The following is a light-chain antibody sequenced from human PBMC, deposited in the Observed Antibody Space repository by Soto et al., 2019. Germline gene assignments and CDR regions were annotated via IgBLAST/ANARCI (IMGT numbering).Light chain of an antibody. CDR2: AAS. J-gene: IGKJ3*01. Sequence: AIQMTQSPSSLSASVGDRVTITCRASQGIRNDLDWFQQKPGKAPKLLLYAASNLQSGVPARFSGSGSGTDFTLTISSLQPEDFATYYCLQKYFYPFTFGPGTKVDIK. V-gene: IGKV1-6*01. CDR3: LQKYFYPFT. CDR1: QGIRND.